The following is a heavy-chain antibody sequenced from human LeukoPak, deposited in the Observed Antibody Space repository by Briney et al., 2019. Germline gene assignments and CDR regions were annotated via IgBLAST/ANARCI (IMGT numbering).Heavy chain of an antibody. D-gene: IGHD3-9*01. CDR3: AKVYEGYDILTGYYNLHGFDY. Sequence: GGSLGLSCAASGFTFSSYAMSWVRQAPGKGLEWVSAISGSGGSTYYADSVKGRFTISRDNSKNTLYLQMNSLRAEDTAVYYCAKVYEGYDILTGYYNLHGFDYWGQGTLVTVSS. J-gene: IGHJ4*02. V-gene: IGHV3-23*01. CDR2: ISGSGGST. CDR1: GFTFSSYA.